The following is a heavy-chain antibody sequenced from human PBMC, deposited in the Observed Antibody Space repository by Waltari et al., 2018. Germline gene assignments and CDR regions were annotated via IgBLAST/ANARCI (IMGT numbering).Heavy chain of an antibody. Sequence: EVQLVESGGGLVQPGGSLRLSCAASGFTYSMYWMHWVRQAPGKGLVWVSRSNSDWSSTSYADSVKGRFTISKDNAKNTVYLQMNSLRAEDTAIYYCARGARRTTVTTGWWYFDLWGRGTLVTVSS. J-gene: IGHJ2*01. CDR1: GFTYSMYW. CDR3: ARGARRTTVTTGWWYFDL. CDR2: SNSDWSST. D-gene: IGHD4-17*01. V-gene: IGHV3-74*01.